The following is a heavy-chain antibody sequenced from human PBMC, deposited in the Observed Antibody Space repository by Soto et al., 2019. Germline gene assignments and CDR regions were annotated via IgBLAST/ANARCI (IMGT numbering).Heavy chain of an antibody. CDR3: ARALPYSSSGDS. D-gene: IGHD6-13*01. J-gene: IGHJ4*02. CDR1: GYTFTTYG. V-gene: IGHV1-18*01. CDR2: ISASNGNT. Sequence: GASVKVSCKASGYTFTTYGISWVRQAPGQGLEWMGWISASNGNTYHGQKFQGRVTMTTDSFTSTAYMELSSLTSDDTAVYYCARALPYSSSGDSWGRGTLVTVSS.